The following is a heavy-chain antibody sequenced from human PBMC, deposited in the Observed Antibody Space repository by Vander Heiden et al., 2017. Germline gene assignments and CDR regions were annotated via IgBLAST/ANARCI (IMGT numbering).Heavy chain of an antibody. D-gene: IGHD2-21*01. J-gene: IGHJ6*02. V-gene: IGHV3-23*01. Sequence: EVQLLESGGGLVQPGGSLRLSCAASGFTFSSYAMSWVRQAPGKGLEWVSAISGSGGSTDDADSVKGRFTISRDNSKNTMYLKMKRMRAEDTSVDDCAKDIPSMDVWSQGTTVTVCS. CDR3: AKDIPSMDV. CDR2: ISGSGGST. CDR1: GFTFSSYA.